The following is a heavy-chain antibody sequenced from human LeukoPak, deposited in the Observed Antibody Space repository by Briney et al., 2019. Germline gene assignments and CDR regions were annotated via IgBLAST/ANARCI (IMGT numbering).Heavy chain of an antibody. J-gene: IGHJ6*04. CDR2: IGGSGIRT. CDR1: GFTFSTYS. D-gene: IGHD3-10*02. Sequence: GGSLRLSCAASGFTFSTYSINWVRQSPGKGLEWVSGIGGSGIRTYYADSVKGRFTISRDNSKNTLYLQMNSLRDEDTAVYYCAELGITMIGGVWGKGTTVTISS. V-gene: IGHV3-23*01. CDR3: AELGITMIGGV.